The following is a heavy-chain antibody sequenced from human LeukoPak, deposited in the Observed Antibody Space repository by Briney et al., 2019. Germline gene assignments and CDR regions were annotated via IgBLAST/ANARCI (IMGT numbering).Heavy chain of an antibody. CDR3: AKDQGGGDYVPRTHQTTDDY. D-gene: IGHD4-17*01. V-gene: IGHV3-48*01. Sequence: PGGSLRLSCAASGLTFSSYSMNWVRQAPGKGLEWVSYISSRSSTIYYADSVKGRFTISRDNSKNTLYLQMNSLRAEDTAVYYCAKDQGGGDYVPRTHQTTDDYWGQGTLVTVSS. J-gene: IGHJ4*02. CDR2: ISSRSSTI. CDR1: GLTFSSYS.